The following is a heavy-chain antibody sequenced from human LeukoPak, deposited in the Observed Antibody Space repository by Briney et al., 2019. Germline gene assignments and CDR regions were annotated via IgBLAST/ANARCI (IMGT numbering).Heavy chain of an antibody. V-gene: IGHV1-24*01. CDR2: FDPEDGET. D-gene: IGHD3-10*01. CDR1: VGTFSSYA. J-gene: IGHJ4*02. Sequence: GASVKLSCKASVGTFSSYAISWVRQAPGKGLEWMGGFDPEDGETIYAQKFQGRVTMTEDTSTDTAYMELSSLRSEDTAVYYCATRGIYYYGSGSPYYFDYWGQGTLVTVSS. CDR3: ATRGIYYYGSGSPYYFDY.